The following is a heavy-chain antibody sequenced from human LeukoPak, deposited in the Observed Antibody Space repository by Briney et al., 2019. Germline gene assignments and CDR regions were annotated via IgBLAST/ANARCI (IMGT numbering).Heavy chain of an antibody. Sequence: PSETLSLTCPVYGGSFSNYYWSWIRQPPGKGLEWIGEINDSGRINYNPSLMSRVTVSVDTSKNQFSLRLTSVTATDTAVYYCARRWNYGRNYYIDVWGNGATVSVSS. CDR3: ARRWNYGRNYYIDV. CDR2: INDSGRI. CDR1: GGSFSNYY. J-gene: IGHJ6*03. V-gene: IGHV4-34*01. D-gene: IGHD1-7*01.